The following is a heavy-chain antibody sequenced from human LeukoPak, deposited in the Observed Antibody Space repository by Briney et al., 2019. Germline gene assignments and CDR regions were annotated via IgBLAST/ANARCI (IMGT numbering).Heavy chain of an antibody. CDR3: ARDLKGWILKWLLTNYYYYGMDV. Sequence: ASVKVSCKASGYTFTSYGISWVRQAPGQGLEWMGWISAYNGNTNYAQKLQGRVTMTTDTSTSTAYMELRSLRSDDTAVYYCARDLKGWILKWLLTNYYYYGMDVWGQGTTVTVSS. D-gene: IGHD3-3*01. J-gene: IGHJ6*02. CDR2: ISAYNGNT. CDR1: GYTFTSYG. V-gene: IGHV1-18*01.